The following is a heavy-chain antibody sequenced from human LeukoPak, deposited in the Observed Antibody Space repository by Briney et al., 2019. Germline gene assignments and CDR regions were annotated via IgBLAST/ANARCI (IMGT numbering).Heavy chain of an antibody. CDR3: ARVASRIAAAGTIDY. J-gene: IGHJ4*02. Sequence: PSETLSLTCTVSGGSINSCGYYWSWIRKHPGKVLEWIWYIYYSGSTYYNPSLKSRVTISVDTSKNQFSLKLSSVTAADTAVYYCARVASRIAAAGTIDYWGQGTLVTVSS. D-gene: IGHD6-13*01. V-gene: IGHV4-31*03. CDR1: GGSINSCGYY. CDR2: IYYSGST.